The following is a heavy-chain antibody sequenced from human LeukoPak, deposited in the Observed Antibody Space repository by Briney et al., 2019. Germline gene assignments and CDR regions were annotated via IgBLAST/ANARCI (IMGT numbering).Heavy chain of an antibody. J-gene: IGHJ4*02. V-gene: IGHV4-30-4*08. D-gene: IGHD6-6*01. Sequence: PSQTLSLTCTVSGGSISSGDYYWSRIRQPPGKGLEWIGYIYYSGSTYYNPSLKSRVTISVDTSKNQFSLKLSCVTAADTAVYYCVGSSPAFDYWGQGTLVTVSS. CDR2: IYYSGST. CDR1: GGSISSGDYY. CDR3: VGSSPAFDY.